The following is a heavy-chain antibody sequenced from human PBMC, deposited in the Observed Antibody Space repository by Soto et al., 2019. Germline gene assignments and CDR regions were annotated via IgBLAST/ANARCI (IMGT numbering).Heavy chain of an antibody. CDR1: GFTFRNYA. CDR3: AKRIAVGPIRIHRFWVDY. D-gene: IGHD2-15*01. Sequence: EVQLLESGGGLVQPGGALTLSCAVSGFTFRNYAMSWVRQAPGKGLEWVSGITESGDSTDYADSVKGRFTISRDNSKNTIYLQMNSLTAEDTAVYYCAKRIAVGPIRIHRFWVDYWGQGNLVTVSS. CDR2: ITESGDST. J-gene: IGHJ4*02. V-gene: IGHV3-23*01.